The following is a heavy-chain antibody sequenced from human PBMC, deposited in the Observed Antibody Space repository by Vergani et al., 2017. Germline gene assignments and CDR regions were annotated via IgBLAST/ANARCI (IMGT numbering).Heavy chain of an antibody. V-gene: IGHV3-30-3*01. CDR2: ISYDGSNK. CDR1: GFTFSSYA. CDR3: ARDDSSGYYYA. Sequence: QVQLVESGGGVVQPGRSLRLSCAASGFTFSSYAMHWVRQAPGKGLEWVAVISYDGSNKYYADSVKGRFTISRDNSKNTLYLQMNSLRAEDTAVYYCARDDSSGYYYAWGQGTLVTVSS. D-gene: IGHD3-22*01. J-gene: IGHJ5*02.